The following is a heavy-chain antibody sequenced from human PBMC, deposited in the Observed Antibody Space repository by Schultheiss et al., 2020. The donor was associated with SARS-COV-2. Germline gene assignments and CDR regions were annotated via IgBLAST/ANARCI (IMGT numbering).Heavy chain of an antibody. Sequence: GESLKISCAASGFTFSSYGMHWVRQAPGKGLEWVAVISYDGSNKYYADSVKGRFTISRDNPKNSLFLQMNSLRGEDTAVYYCARDPGEWEIPIDYWGQGTLVTVSS. J-gene: IGHJ4*02. CDR2: ISYDGSNK. CDR1: GFTFSSYG. CDR3: ARDPGEWEIPIDY. V-gene: IGHV3-30*03. D-gene: IGHD1-26*01.